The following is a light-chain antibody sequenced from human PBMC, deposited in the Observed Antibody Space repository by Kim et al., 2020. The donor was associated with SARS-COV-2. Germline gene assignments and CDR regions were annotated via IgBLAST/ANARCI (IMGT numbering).Light chain of an antibody. CDR3: QQSYATPHT. Sequence: SASVGDRVTITCWASQRISNFLNWYQQKPGNAPKLLIYGASSLQSGVPSRFTGSGSGTDFTLTVSSLQPEDFATYYCQQSYATPHTFGQGTKLEI. CDR2: GAS. V-gene: IGKV1-39*01. J-gene: IGKJ2*01. CDR1: QRISNF.